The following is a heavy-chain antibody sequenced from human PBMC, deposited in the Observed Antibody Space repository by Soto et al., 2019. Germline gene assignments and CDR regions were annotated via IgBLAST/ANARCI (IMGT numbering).Heavy chain of an antibody. Sequence: QVQLVQSGAEVKRPGSSVKVSCKASGDTFSFYSINWVRQAPGLGLEWMGRVNPILSMSNYAQRFQGRVTMTADKSTSTAYMELSGLRSEDTAMYYWATSYGSGYRDFDYWGQGALVTVSS. CDR2: VNPILSMS. D-gene: IGHD3-10*01. J-gene: IGHJ4*02. V-gene: IGHV1-69*04. CDR3: ATSYGSGYRDFDY. CDR1: GDTFSFYS.